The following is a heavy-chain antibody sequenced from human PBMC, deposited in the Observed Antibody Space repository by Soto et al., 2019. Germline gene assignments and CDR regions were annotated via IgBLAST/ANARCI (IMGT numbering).Heavy chain of an antibody. D-gene: IGHD3-10*01. Sequence: EVQLVESGGGLVQPGGSLRLSCAASAFTFSSYWMHWVRQAPGKGLVWVSRINSDGSDISHADSVKGRFTISRDNAKTTLYLQMNSLRAEDTAVYYCASSAYGSGDGNDYWGQGTLVTVSS. V-gene: IGHV3-74*01. CDR2: INSDGSDI. CDR1: AFTFSSYW. J-gene: IGHJ4*02. CDR3: ASSAYGSGDGNDY.